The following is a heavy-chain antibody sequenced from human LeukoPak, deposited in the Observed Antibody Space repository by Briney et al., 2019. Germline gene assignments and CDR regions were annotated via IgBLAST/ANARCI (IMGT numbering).Heavy chain of an antibody. CDR1: GFTFSSYA. D-gene: IGHD6-13*01. CDR2: ISGSGGST. CDR3: AKDRIPRWGSSWHGDFQH. Sequence: GGSLRLSCAASGFTFSSYAMSWVRQAPGKGLEWVSAISGSGGSTYYADSVKGRFTISRDNSKNTLYLQMNSLRAEDTAVYYCAKDRIPRWGSSWHGDFQHWGQGTLVTVSS. J-gene: IGHJ1*01. V-gene: IGHV3-23*01.